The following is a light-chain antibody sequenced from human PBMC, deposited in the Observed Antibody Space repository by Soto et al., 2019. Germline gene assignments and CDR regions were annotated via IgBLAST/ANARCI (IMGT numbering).Light chain of an antibody. CDR3: QSYYNGRSGSKV. V-gene: IGLV1-40*01. CDR1: SSNIGAPYD. Sequence: QSVLTQPPSVSGAPGQRVTISCTGSSSNIGAPYDVHWYQQLPGTAPKLLIYGNNNRPSGVPDRFSGSKSGTSASLAITGLQPEDEADYYCQSYYNGRSGSKVFGTGTKLTVL. CDR2: GNN. J-gene: IGLJ1*01.